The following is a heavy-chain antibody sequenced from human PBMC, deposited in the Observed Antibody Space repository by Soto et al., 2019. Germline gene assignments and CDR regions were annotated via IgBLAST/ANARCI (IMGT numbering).Heavy chain of an antibody. CDR1: GGSISSGDYY. V-gene: IGHV4-30-4*01. Sequence: TLSLTCTVSGGSISSGDYYWSWIRQPPGKGLEWIGYIYYSGSTYYNPSLKSRVTISVDTSKNQFSLKLSSVTAADTAVYYCARGVFRPNQDDYWGQGTLVTVSS. CDR2: IYYSGST. CDR3: ARGVFRPNQDDY. J-gene: IGHJ4*02.